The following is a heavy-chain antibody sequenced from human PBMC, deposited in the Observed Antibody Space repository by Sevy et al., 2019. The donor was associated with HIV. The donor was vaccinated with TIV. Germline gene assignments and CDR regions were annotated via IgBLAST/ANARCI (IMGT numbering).Heavy chain of an antibody. V-gene: IGHV3-7*01. Sequence: GGSLRLSCAASGFTLSSYWMSWVRQAPGKGLEWVANINQDGSAIDYVDSVKGGFTISRDNAKNPLYLQMNSLRADDTAIYYCARDLYSGSYHEDYWGQGTLVTVSS. J-gene: IGHJ4*02. CDR3: ARDLYSGSYHEDY. CDR1: GFTLSSYW. CDR2: INQDGSAI. D-gene: IGHD1-26*01.